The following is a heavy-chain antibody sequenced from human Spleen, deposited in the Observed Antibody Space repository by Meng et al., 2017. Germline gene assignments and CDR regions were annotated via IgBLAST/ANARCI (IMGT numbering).Heavy chain of an antibody. D-gene: IGHD3-22*01. CDR3: VYFRSGYFS. CDR1: GASFSGYY. Sequence: QVQLQQWGAGLLKPSETLSLTCAVYGASFSGYYWTWIRQPPGKGLEWIGEINHSGSTRYNPSLKSRVTISVDTSKNQFSLNLTSVIAADTAVYYCVYFRSGYFSSGQGTLVTVSS. CDR2: INHSGST. J-gene: IGHJ5*02. V-gene: IGHV4-34*01.